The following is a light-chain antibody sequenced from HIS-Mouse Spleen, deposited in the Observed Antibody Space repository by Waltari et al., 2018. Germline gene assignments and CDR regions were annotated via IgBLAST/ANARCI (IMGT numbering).Light chain of an antibody. J-gene: IGLJ2*01. CDR2: EDR. CDR1: ALPKKY. Sequence: SYELTQPPSVSVSPGQTARITCSGDALPKKYAYWYQQKSGQAPVLVFYEDRKLPSGIPERFSGASSGTMATLTISGAQVEDEADYYCYSTDSSGNHRVFGGGTKLTVL. CDR3: YSTDSSGNHRV. V-gene: IGLV3-10*01.